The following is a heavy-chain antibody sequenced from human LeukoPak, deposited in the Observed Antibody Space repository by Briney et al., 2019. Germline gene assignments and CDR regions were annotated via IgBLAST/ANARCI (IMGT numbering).Heavy chain of an antibody. CDR1: GDSVSSNTVA. Sequence: SQTLSLTCAISGDSVSSNTVAWNWIRQSPSRGLEWLGRTYYRSTWYYDYGLSVKSRITISPDTSMNQFSLQLNSVTPEDTAVYYCAREGRAGSTMVRGRFGNGMDVWGQGTTVTVSS. V-gene: IGHV6-1*01. J-gene: IGHJ6*02. D-gene: IGHD3-10*01. CDR2: TYYRSTWYY. CDR3: AREGRAGSTMVRGRFGNGMDV.